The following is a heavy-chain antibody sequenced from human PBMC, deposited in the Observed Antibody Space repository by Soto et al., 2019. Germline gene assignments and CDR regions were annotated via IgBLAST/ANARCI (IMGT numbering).Heavy chain of an antibody. D-gene: IGHD6-19*01. V-gene: IGHV3-23*01. CDR2: ISGSGGST. CDR1: GFTFSSYG. Sequence: EVQQLESGGGLVQPGGSLRLSCAASGFTFSSYGMSWVRQAPGKGLEWVSAISGSGGSTYNADSVKGRFTISRDNSKNTLYLQRTSLRAEDTAVYYCAKNEGYSSGWYLDWGQGTLVTVSS. CDR3: AKNEGYSSGWYLD. J-gene: IGHJ4*02.